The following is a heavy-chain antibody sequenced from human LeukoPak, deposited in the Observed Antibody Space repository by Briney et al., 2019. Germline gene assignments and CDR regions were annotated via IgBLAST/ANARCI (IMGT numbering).Heavy chain of an antibody. CDR3: ARSATVDWYFDP. V-gene: IGHV3-30*19. J-gene: IGHJ2*01. CDR2: ISFDGDNK. Sequence: GGSLRLSCAASGFTFSSYGMHWVRQAPGKGLEWVAAISFDGDNKYYADSVKGRFTISRDNSKNTLYLQMDSLTTEDTAVYYCARSATVDWYFDPWGRGTLVTVSS. D-gene: IGHD6-25*01. CDR1: GFTFSSYG.